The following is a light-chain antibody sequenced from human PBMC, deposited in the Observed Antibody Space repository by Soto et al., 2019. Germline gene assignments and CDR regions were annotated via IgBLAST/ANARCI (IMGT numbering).Light chain of an antibody. Sequence: QSALTQPPSASGSPGQSVTISCTGASGGVGYYNYVSWYQQYAGKAPKLILYEVSKRPSGVPGRFSGSKSGDTASLTISGLQAADEADYYCSAYTGSNNWEFGGGTKLTVL. CDR1: SGGVGYYNY. CDR2: EVS. CDR3: SAYTGSNNWE. J-gene: IGLJ3*02. V-gene: IGLV2-8*01.